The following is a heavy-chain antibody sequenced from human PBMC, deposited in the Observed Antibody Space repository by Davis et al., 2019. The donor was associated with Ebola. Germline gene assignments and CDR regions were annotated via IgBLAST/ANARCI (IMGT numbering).Heavy chain of an antibody. CDR2: TWYDGSNK. V-gene: IGHV3-33*01. CDR3: ARDLRYSSSWYYYYYGMDV. J-gene: IGHJ6*02. Sequence: SLKISCAASGFTFSSYGMHWVRQAPGKGQEWVAVTWYDGSNKYYADSVKGRFTISRDNAKNSLYLQMNSLRAEDTAVYYCARDLRYSSSWYYYYYGMDVWGQGTTVTVSS. D-gene: IGHD6-13*01. CDR1: GFTFSSYG.